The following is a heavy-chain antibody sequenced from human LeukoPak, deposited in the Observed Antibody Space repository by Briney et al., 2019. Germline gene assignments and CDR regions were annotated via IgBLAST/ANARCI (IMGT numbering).Heavy chain of an antibody. CDR2: ISGSGDNT. Sequence: GGSLRLSCAASGFTFSSHGMSWVRQAPGKGLEWVSTISGSGDNTYYADSVKGRFTISRDNSKNTLYLQMNNLRTEDTAVYYCARGVRYSSAWAFDYWGQGTLVTVSS. CDR3: ARGVRYSSAWAFDY. D-gene: IGHD6-19*01. CDR1: GFTFSSHG. J-gene: IGHJ4*02. V-gene: IGHV3-23*01.